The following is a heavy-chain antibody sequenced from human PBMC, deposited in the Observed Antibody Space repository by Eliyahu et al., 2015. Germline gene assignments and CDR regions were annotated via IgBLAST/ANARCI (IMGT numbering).Heavy chain of an antibody. Sequence: QVQLQESGPRLVKPSETLSLTCTVSNGSISGSFWAWIRPPPRGGLEWIASTHYTGSADSNPALKGRVTISVDASRSQFSLKMTSVTAADTATYYCARLSYVASKYYLDIWGQGILVTVS. CDR1: NGSISGSF. CDR2: THYTGSA. J-gene: IGHJ4*02. CDR3: ARLSYVASKYYLDI. V-gene: IGHV4-59*01. D-gene: IGHD3-10*02.